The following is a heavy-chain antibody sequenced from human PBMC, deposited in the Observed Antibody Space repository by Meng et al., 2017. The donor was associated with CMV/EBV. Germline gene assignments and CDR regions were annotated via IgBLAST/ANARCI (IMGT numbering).Heavy chain of an antibody. V-gene: IGHV3-7*01. CDR1: GFTFSSYW. Sequence: GESLKISCAASGFTFSSYWMSWVRQAPGKGLEWVANIKQDGSEKYYVDSVKGRFTISRDNAKNSLYLQMNSLRAEDTAVYYCARDTYYDILTGYCSPRGVDYWGQGTLVTVSS. CDR3: ARDTYYDILTGYCSPRGVDY. J-gene: IGHJ4*02. CDR2: IKQDGSEK. D-gene: IGHD3-9*01.